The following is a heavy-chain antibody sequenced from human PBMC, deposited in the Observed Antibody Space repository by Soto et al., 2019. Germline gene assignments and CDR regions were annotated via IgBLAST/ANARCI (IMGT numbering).Heavy chain of an antibody. V-gene: IGHV3-30*04. Sequence: PGGSLGLSYATSGFTFSGYSMHWLRQAPGKGLEWVAVTSSDGATTYYAASVRGRFTVSRDNSKKTMFLQMNSLIPEDTAVYYCAREVVLTEWFFDNWGQGILVIVSS. CDR3: AREVVLTEWFFDN. J-gene: IGHJ4*02. D-gene: IGHD3-3*01. CDR1: GFTFSGYS. CDR2: TSSDGATT.